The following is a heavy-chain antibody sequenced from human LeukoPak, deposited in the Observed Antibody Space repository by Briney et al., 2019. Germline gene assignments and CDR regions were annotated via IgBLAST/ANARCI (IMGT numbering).Heavy chain of an antibody. J-gene: IGHJ4*02. CDR3: ARDGSYGSHGYDY. D-gene: IGHD5-18*01. V-gene: IGHV4-59*01. CDR1: GGSISSYY. Sequence: SETLSLTCTVSGGSISSYYWSWIRQPPGKGLEWIGYIYYSGSTNYNPSLKSQVTISVDTSKNQFSLKLSSVTAADTAVYYCARDGSYGSHGYDYWGQGTLVTVSS. CDR2: IYYSGST.